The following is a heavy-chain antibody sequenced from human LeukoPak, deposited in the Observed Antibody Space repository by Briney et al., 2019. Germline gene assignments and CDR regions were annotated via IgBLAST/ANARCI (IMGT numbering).Heavy chain of an antibody. CDR3: AKDVGKWESLHFFDY. V-gene: IGHV3-23*01. CDR1: GFTFSTNA. J-gene: IGHJ4*02. D-gene: IGHD1-26*01. Sequence: PGGSLRLSCLTSGFTFSTNAMSWVRQAAGKGLGWISGLSGSGASTYYADSVTGRFTISRDNSRNTLYLQMNSLRGDDTAVYYCAKDVGKWESLHFFDYWGQGTLVTVSS. CDR2: LSGSGAST.